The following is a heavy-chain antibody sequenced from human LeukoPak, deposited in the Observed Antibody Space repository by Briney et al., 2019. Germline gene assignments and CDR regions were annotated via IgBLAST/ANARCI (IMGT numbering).Heavy chain of an antibody. CDR2: IWYDGSNK. V-gene: IGHV3-33*06. J-gene: IGHJ4*02. CDR1: GFTFRNYG. D-gene: IGHD6-13*01. CDR3: AKGPAVLAADFDY. Sequence: PGGSLRLSCAASGFTFRNYGMHGVRQAPGKGLECVALIWYDGSNKYYADSVKAGFTISRDNSNNTLYLQISSLRPEDTAMYYCAKGPAVLAADFDYWGQGTLITVSS.